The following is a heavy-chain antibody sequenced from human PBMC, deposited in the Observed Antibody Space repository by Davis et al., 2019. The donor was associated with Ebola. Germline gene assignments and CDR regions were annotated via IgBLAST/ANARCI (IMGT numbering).Heavy chain of an antibody. CDR3: ARVLCSGGSCYDYYGMDV. V-gene: IGHV3-48*04. CDR2: ISSSGSTI. J-gene: IGHJ6*02. CDR1: GFTFSSYA. Sequence: GESLKISCAASGFTFSSYAMSWVRQTPGKGLEWVSYISSSGSTIYYADSVKGRFTISRDNAKNSLYLQMNSLRAEDTAVYYCARVLCSGGSCYDYYGMDVWGQGTTVTVSS. D-gene: IGHD2-15*01.